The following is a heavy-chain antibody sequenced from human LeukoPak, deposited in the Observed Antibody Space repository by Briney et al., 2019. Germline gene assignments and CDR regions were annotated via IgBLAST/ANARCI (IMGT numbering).Heavy chain of an antibody. V-gene: IGHV4-59*01. CDR1: GSSISSYY. Sequence: PSETLSLTCTVSGSSISSYYWSWIRQPPGKGLEWIGYIYYSGSTNYNPSLKSRVTISVDTSKNQFSLKLSSVTAADTAVYYCASLAGRTTNWFDPWGQGTLVTVSS. J-gene: IGHJ5*02. CDR2: IYYSGST. D-gene: IGHD1-14*01. CDR3: ASLAGRTTNWFDP.